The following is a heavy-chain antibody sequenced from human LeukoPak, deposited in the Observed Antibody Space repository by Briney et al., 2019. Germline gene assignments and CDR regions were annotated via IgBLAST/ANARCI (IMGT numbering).Heavy chain of an antibody. D-gene: IGHD3-10*01. CDR2: ISSSSSYT. J-gene: IGHJ4*02. CDR1: GFTFSDYY. CDR3: ARDDGSGSSPLDY. Sequence: NPGGSLRLSCAASGFTFSDYYMSWNRQAPGKGLEWVSYISSSSSYTNYADSVKGRFTISRDNAKNSLYLQMNSLRAEDTAVYYCARDDGSGSSPLDYWGQGTLVTVSS. V-gene: IGHV3-11*06.